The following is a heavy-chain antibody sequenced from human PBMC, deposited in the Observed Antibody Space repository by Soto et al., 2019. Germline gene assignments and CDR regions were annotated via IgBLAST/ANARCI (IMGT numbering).Heavy chain of an antibody. D-gene: IGHD1-26*01. CDR2: ISGDGSST. Sequence: PGGSLRLSCAASGFTFRSHWMHWVRQAPGKGLVWVSRISGDGSSTHYADSVKGRFTISRDNAKNTLYLQMNSLRAEDTAVYYCARGGNYVCDYWGQGTLVTVSS. J-gene: IGHJ4*02. V-gene: IGHV3-74*01. CDR3: ARGGNYVCDY. CDR1: GFTFRSHW.